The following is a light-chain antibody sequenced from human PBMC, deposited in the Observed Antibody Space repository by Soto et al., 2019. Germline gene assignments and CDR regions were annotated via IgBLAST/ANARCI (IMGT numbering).Light chain of an antibody. CDR2: EVN. V-gene: IGLV2-14*01. J-gene: IGLJ1*01. Sequence: QSALTQPASVSESPGQSITISCTGTTSDVGGHKYVSWYQQHPGKAPKLLIFEVNIRASGVSSRFSGAKSGNTASLTISGLQPVDEGDYYCSSYTRNTTSFGTGTKVTVL. CDR3: SSYTRNTTS. CDR1: TSDVGGHKY.